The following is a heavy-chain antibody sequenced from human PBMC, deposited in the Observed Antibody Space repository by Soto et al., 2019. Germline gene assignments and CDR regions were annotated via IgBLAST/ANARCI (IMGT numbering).Heavy chain of an antibody. CDR2: IITVLGTT. D-gene: IGHD2-21*01. Sequence: QVQLVQSGAELKKTGSSVKVSCRASGDTFSSYAVNWVRQAPGRGLEWMGRIITVLGTTDYAQNFKGRLTITAEKSTXTXYXXLSSLRSKDTAVYYCARRRYCGYDCYHKHYYGMDVWGQGTTVTVAS. CDR3: ARRRYCGYDCYHKHYYGMDV. J-gene: IGHJ6*02. V-gene: IGHV1-69*08. CDR1: GDTFSSYA.